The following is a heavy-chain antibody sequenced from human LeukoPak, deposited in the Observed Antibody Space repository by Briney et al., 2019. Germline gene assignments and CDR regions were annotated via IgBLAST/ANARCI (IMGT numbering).Heavy chain of an antibody. V-gene: IGHV1-69*04. CDR1: GYTFSSYA. D-gene: IGHD3-3*02. Sequence: ASVKVSCKASGYTFSSYAISWVRQAPGQGLEWMGRIIPILGIANYAQKFQGRVTITADKSTSTAYMELSSLRSEDTAVYYCARDPQLDDYGDYWGQGTPVTVSS. J-gene: IGHJ4*02. CDR2: IIPILGIA. CDR3: ARDPQLDDYGDY.